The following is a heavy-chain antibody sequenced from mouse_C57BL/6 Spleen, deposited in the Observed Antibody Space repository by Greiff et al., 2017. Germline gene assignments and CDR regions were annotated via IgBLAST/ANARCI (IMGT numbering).Heavy chain of an antibody. V-gene: IGHV1-53*01. J-gene: IGHJ3*01. CDR3: ARAAYSKYDGFAY. CDR1: GYTFTSYW. Sequence: QVQLQQPGTELVKPGASVKLSCKASGYTFTSYWMHWVKQRPGQGLEWIGNINPSNGGTNYTEKFQSKATLTVDKSSSTAYMQLSSLTSEDSAVYYGARAAYSKYDGFAYWGQGTLVTVSA. D-gene: IGHD2-5*01. CDR2: INPSNGGT.